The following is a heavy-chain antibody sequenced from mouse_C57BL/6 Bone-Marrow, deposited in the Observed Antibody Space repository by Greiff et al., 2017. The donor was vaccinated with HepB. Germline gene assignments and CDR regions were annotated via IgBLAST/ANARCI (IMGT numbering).Heavy chain of an antibody. J-gene: IGHJ2*01. CDR3: ARSTTVVAPYYFDY. CDR2: INPYNGGT. CDR1: GYTFTDYY. V-gene: IGHV1-19*01. D-gene: IGHD1-1*01. Sequence: EVKLQESGPVLVKPGASVKMSCKASGYTFTDYYMNWVKQSHGKSLEWIGVINPYNGGTSYNQKFKGKATLTVDKSSSTAYMELNSLTSEDSAVYYCARSTTVVAPYYFDYWGQGTTLTVSS.